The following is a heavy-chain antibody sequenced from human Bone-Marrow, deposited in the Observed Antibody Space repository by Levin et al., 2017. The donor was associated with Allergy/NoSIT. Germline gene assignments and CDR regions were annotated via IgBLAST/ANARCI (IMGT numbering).Heavy chain of an antibody. D-gene: IGHD6-19*01. V-gene: IGHV3-7*04. CDR1: GFTFSSYW. CDR2: IKQDGSEK. J-gene: IGHJ5*02. Sequence: GGSLRLSCAASGFTFSSYWMSWVRQAPGKGLEWVANIKQDGSEKYYVDSVKGRFTISRDNAKNSLYLQMNSLRAEDTAVYYCARDGSSGWTNWFDPWGQGTLVTVSS. CDR3: ARDGSSGWTNWFDP.